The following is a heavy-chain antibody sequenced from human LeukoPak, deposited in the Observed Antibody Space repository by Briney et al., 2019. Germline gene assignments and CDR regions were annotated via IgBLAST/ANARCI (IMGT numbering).Heavy chain of an antibody. CDR3: ARDHKHLYGSGSYPDY. CDR1: GFTVSSNY. Sequence: PGGSLRLSCAASGFTVSSNYMSWVRQAPGKGLEWVSVIYSGGSTYYADSVKGRFTISRDNSKNTLYLQMNSLRAEDTAVYYCARDHKHLYGSGSYPDYWGQGTLVTVSS. D-gene: IGHD3-10*01. CDR2: IYSGGST. V-gene: IGHV3-53*01. J-gene: IGHJ4*02.